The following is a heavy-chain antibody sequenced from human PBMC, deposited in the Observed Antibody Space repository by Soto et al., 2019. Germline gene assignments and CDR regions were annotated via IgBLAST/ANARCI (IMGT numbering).Heavy chain of an antibody. CDR3: ARGVATVVTSYFDY. CDR2: INHSGST. J-gene: IGHJ4*02. D-gene: IGHD5-12*01. Sequence: QVQLQQWGAGLLKPSETLSLTCAVYGGSFSGYYWSWIRQPPGKGLEWIGEINHSGSTNYNPSLNSRVTISVDTSKHQFSLKLSSVTAADTAVYYCARGVATVVTSYFDYWGQGTLVTVSS. CDR1: GGSFSGYY. V-gene: IGHV4-34*01.